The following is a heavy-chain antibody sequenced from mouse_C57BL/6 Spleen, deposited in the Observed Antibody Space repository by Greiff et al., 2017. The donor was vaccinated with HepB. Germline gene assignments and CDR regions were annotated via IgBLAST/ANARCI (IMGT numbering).Heavy chain of an antibody. J-gene: IGHJ2*01. CDR2: IYPGSGST. V-gene: IGHV1-55*01. CDR3: ARGEDYEDFDY. D-gene: IGHD2-4*01. Sequence: QVHVKQPGAELVKPGASVKMSCKASGYTFTSYWITWVKQRPGQGLEWIGDIYPGSGSTNYNEKFKSKATLTVDTSSSTAYMQLSSLTSEDSAVYYCARGEDYEDFDYWGQGTTLTVSS. CDR1: GYTFTSYW.